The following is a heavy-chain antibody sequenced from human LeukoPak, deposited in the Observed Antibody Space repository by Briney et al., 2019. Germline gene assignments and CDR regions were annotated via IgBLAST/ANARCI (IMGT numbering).Heavy chain of an antibody. Sequence: GGSLRLSCAASGFTFSGYWMTWVRQAPGKGLEWVANIKEDGGEGYYVDSVKGRFTISRDNSKNTLYLQMNSLRAEDTAVYYCARVRYGFGNSLDYWGQGTLVTVSS. V-gene: IGHV3-7*01. J-gene: IGHJ4*02. CDR1: GFTFSGYW. CDR2: IKEDGGEG. D-gene: IGHD5-18*01. CDR3: ARVRYGFGNSLDY.